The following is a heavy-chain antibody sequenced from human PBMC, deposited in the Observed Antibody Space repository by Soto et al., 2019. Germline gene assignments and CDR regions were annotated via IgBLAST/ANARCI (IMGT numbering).Heavy chain of an antibody. D-gene: IGHD3-22*01. CDR1: GYTFTSYG. J-gene: IGHJ3*02. CDR2: ISAYNGNT. V-gene: IGHV1-18*01. CDR3: AIPAYYYDSSVYKDAFDI. Sequence: QVQLVQSGAEVKKPGASVKVSCKASGYTFTSYGISWVRQAPGQGLEWMGWISAYNGNTNYAQKLQGRVTMTTDTSTSTAYMELRSLRSDDTAVYYCAIPAYYYDSSVYKDAFDIWGQGTMVTVSS.